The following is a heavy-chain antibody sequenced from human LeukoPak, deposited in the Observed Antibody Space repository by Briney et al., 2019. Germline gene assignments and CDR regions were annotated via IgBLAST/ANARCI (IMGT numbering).Heavy chain of an antibody. CDR1: GGSLSGYY. V-gene: IGHV4-34*01. Sequence: SETLSLTCAVCGGSLSGYYWGWIRQPPGKGLEWIGEINHSGSTNYNPSLKSRVTISVDTSKNQFSLKLSSVTAADTAVYYCARESDWDAFDIWGQGTMVTVSS. D-gene: IGHD2-21*02. CDR3: ARESDWDAFDI. J-gene: IGHJ3*02. CDR2: INHSGST.